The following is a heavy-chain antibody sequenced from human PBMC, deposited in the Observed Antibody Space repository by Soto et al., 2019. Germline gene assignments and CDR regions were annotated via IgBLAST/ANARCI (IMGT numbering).Heavy chain of an antibody. J-gene: IGHJ4*02. Sequence: GGSLRLSCAASGFTFSSYAMSWVRQAPGKGLEWVSAISGSGGSTYYADSVKGRFTISRDNSKNTLFLQMNSLRGDDTAVYYCAIDSSSWAADYYFVYWGQGTLVTAPQ. CDR2: ISGSGGST. CDR1: GFTFSSYA. CDR3: AIDSSSWAADYYFVY. D-gene: IGHD6-13*01. V-gene: IGHV3-23*01.